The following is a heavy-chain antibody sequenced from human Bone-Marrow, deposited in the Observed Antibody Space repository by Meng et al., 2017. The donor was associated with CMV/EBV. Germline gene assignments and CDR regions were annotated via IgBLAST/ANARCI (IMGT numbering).Heavy chain of an antibody. CDR3: ARDRGRYQLATENWFDP. Sequence: SETLSLTCTVSGGSISSYYWSWIRQPPGKGLEWIGYIYYSGSTYYNPSLKSRVTISVDTSKNQFSLKLSSVTAADTAVYYCARDRGRYQLATENWFDPWGQGTLVTVSS. V-gene: IGHV4-59*12. CDR2: IYYSGST. J-gene: IGHJ5*02. CDR1: GGSISSYY. D-gene: IGHD2-2*01.